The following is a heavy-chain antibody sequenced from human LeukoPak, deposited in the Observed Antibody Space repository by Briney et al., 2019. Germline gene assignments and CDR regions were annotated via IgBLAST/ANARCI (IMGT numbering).Heavy chain of an antibody. CDR2: INRDGSNT. V-gene: IGHV3-74*01. CDR1: GFTFSTYW. J-gene: IGHJ4*02. D-gene: IGHD2-21*02. Sequence: GGSLRLSCAVSGFTFSTYWMSWVRQGPGKGLVWVSRINRDGSNTNYADSVKGRFTISRDNAKNTVYLQMNSLRAEDTAVYYCARAVGGDEDYWGQGTLVTVSS. CDR3: ARAVGGDEDY.